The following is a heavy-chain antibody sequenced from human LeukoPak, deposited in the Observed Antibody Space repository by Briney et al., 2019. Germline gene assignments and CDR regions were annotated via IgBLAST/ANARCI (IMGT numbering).Heavy chain of an antibody. V-gene: IGHV3-23*01. CDR2: ISGDGDDT. D-gene: IGHD6-19*01. J-gene: IGHJ4*02. Sequence: PGGSLRLSCVPSGFTFSTYVMSWVRLAPGKRLQWFSGISGDGDDTYYADSAKGRFTISRDNSKNTLYLQMKTLRAEDTARYYCAKGGLWSSGWSVLDCWGRGTLVTVSS. CDR1: GFTFSTYV. CDR3: AKGGLWSSGWSVLDC.